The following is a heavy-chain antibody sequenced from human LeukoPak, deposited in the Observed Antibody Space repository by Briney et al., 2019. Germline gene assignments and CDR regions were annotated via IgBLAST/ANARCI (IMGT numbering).Heavy chain of an antibody. CDR1: GFTFSSYW. J-gene: IGHJ6*02. CDR2: INSDGSST. D-gene: IGHD3-22*01. CDR3: ARDPGYYYDSSGYSIHYYYGMDV. Sequence: GGSLRLSCAASGFTFSSYWMHWVRQAPGKGLVWVSRINSDGSSTSYADSVKGRFTISRDNAKNTLYLQMNSLRAEDTAVYYCARDPGYYYDSSGYSIHYYYGMDVWGQGTTVTVSS. V-gene: IGHV3-74*01.